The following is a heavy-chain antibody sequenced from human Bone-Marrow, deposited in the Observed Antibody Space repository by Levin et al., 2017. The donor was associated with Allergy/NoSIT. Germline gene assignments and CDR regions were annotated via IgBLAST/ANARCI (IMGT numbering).Heavy chain of an antibody. CDR3: AKGCYYGSGSCLFDY. D-gene: IGHD3-10*01. Sequence: GESLKISCAASGFTFSSYGMHWVRQAPGKGLEWVAVISYDGSNKYYADSVKGRFTISRDNSKNTLYLQMNSLRAEDTAVYYWAKGCYYGSGSCLFDYWGQGTLVTVSS. V-gene: IGHV3-30*18. CDR2: ISYDGSNK. CDR1: GFTFSSYG. J-gene: IGHJ4*02.